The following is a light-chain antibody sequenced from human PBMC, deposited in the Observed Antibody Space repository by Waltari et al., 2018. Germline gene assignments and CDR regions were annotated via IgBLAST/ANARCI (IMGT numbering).Light chain of an antibody. J-gene: IGKJ1*01. CDR2: AAS. CDR3: QHYYRFPWT. Sequence: DLQLTQSPSTLSASVGDRLSITCRASQFISAKLAWFQQKPGKAPKLLIYAASTLKSGVPSRFSAGGSGTEFTLTVSSLQPDDLATYYCQHYYRFPWTFGQGTKVEFK. V-gene: IGKV1-5*03. CDR1: QFISAK.